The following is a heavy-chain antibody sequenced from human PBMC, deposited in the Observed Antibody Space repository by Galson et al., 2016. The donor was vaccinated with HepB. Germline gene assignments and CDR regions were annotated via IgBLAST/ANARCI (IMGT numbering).Heavy chain of an antibody. CDR3: ASLALSAVGIDYYYNGMDV. D-gene: IGHD6-13*01. Sequence: SETLSLTCAVSGGSISSSNWWSWVRQPPGKGLEWIGEIYHSGTTNYNPSLKSRVSISVDKSKNQFSLKLSSVTAADTAVYNCASLALSAVGIDYYYNGMDVWGQGTTVAVSS. CDR2: IYHSGTT. CDR1: GGSISSSNW. J-gene: IGHJ6*02. V-gene: IGHV4-4*02.